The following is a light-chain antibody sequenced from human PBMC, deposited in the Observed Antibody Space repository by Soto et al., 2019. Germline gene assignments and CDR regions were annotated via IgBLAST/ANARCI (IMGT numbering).Light chain of an antibody. CDR2: TNN. CDR3: SSYTAGGTI. Sequence: QAVVTQPPSVSGAPGQRVTISCTGSSSNIGAGYDVHWYLQLPGTAPKLLVYTNNNRPSGVSNRFSGSKSGNTASLTISGLQAEDEADYYCSSYTAGGTIFGTGTKLTVL. J-gene: IGLJ1*01. CDR1: SSNIGAGYD. V-gene: IGLV1-40*01.